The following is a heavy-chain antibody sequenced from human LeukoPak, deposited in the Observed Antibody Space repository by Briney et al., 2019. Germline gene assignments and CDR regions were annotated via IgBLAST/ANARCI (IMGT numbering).Heavy chain of an antibody. V-gene: IGHV3-11*04. CDR1: GFTVSSSY. J-gene: IGHJ3*01. Sequence: GGSLRLSCAASGFTVSSSYMSWVRQAPGKGLEWLSYSYISTSGATIFYADSVKGRFTISRDNAKNSLYLQMNSLRAEDTAVYYCAREDAKDALDLWGQGTMVTVSS. D-gene: IGHD2-2*01. CDR2: ISTSGATI. CDR3: AREDAKDALDL.